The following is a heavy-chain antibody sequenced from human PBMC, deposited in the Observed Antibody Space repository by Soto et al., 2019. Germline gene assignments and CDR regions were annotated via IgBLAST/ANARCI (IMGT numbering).Heavy chain of an antibody. Sequence: QVPLVQSGAEVKKPGASVKVSCKASGYMFIDSYIHWMRQAPGQGLEWMGWINPNSGDTIYAQKFQGRVTMTRDTSISTAYMELSSLRYDDTAVYYCARDKPQQIVGYNYYYGMDVWGQGTTVTVSS. CDR1: GYMFIDSY. V-gene: IGHV1-2*02. J-gene: IGHJ6*02. CDR2: INPNSGDT. CDR3: ARDKPQQIVGYNYYYGMDV. D-gene: IGHD6-6*01.